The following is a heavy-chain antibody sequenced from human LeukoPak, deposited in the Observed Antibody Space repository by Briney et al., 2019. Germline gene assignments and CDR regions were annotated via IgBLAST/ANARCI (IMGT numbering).Heavy chain of an antibody. D-gene: IGHD6-13*01. J-gene: IGHJ4*02. CDR2: IIPILDIS. V-gene: IGHV1-69*04. CDR1: GDTFSSYA. CDR3: ARATAAVIFFDQ. Sequence: GASVKVSCKASGDTFSSYAIDWVRQAPGRGLEWMGRIIPILDISNYAQKFQGRVTITADKSTSTAYMELIRLRSEDTAVYYCARATAAVIFFDQWGQGTPVTVSS.